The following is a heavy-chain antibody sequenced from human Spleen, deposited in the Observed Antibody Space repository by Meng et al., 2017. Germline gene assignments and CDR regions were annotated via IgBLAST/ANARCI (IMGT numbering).Heavy chain of an antibody. CDR1: GGSISSYY. Sequence: GSLRLSFTVPGGSISSYYWSWIRQPPGKGLEWIVYIYYSGITGYNPSLKSRVTLSVDTSKNQFSLKLSSVTAADTAVYYCARGRVYRFDYWGQGTLVTVSS. V-gene: IGHV4-59*12. CDR3: ARGRVYRFDY. J-gene: IGHJ4*02. D-gene: IGHD5/OR15-5a*01. CDR2: IYYSGIT.